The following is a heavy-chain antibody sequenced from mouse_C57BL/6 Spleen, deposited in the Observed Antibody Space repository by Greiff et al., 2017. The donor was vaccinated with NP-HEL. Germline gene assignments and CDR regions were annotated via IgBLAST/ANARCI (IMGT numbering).Heavy chain of an antibody. CDR3: ASPNWEGAWFAY. Sequence: EVQLQQSVAELVRPGASVKLSCTASGFNITNTYMHWVKQRPEQGLEWIGRIDPANGNTKYAPKFQGKATITADTSSNTAYLQLSSLTSEDTAIYYCASPNWEGAWFAYWGQGTLVTVSA. D-gene: IGHD4-1*01. V-gene: IGHV14-3*01. CDR1: GFNITNTY. CDR2: IDPANGNT. J-gene: IGHJ3*01.